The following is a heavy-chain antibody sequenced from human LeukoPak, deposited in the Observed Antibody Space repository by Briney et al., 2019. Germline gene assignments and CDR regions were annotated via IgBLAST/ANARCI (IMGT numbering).Heavy chain of an antibody. J-gene: IGHJ4*02. D-gene: IGHD1-26*01. CDR2: ISTSGGST. Sequence: GGSLRLSCAASGLTSSSHGLSWVRQAPGMGLEWVSSISTSGGSTYYADSVKGRFTISRDNTKNTLYLHMNSLRAEDTALYYCANTRILGAMILGEFWGQGTLVTVSS. CDR3: ANTRILGAMILGEF. CDR1: GLTSSSHG. V-gene: IGHV3-23*01.